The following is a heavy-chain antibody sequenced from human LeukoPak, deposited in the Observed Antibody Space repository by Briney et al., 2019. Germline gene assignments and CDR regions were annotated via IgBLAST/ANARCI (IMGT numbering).Heavy chain of an antibody. Sequence: PGGSLRLSCAASGFTFSNYAMNWVRQAPGKGLEWVSGISGGGGSTFYADSVEGRLTVSRDNSKNTLHLQMNSLRAEDTAVYYCAKDRGSGWGVSWFDPWGQGTLVTVSS. V-gene: IGHV3-23*01. J-gene: IGHJ5*02. CDR3: AKDRGSGWGVSWFDP. CDR1: GFTFSNYA. CDR2: ISGGGGST. D-gene: IGHD6-19*01.